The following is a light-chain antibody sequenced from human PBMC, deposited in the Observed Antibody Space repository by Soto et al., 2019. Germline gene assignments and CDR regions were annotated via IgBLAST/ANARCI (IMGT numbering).Light chain of an antibody. CDR3: QQYGSSQYT. J-gene: IGKJ2*01. V-gene: IGKV3-20*01. CDR1: QSVNNNY. CDR2: GAS. Sequence: EIVLTQSPGTLSLSPGERATFSCRASQSVNNNYLAWYQQKPGQAPRLLIYGASSRATSIPDRFSGSGSGTDFTLTISRLEPEDFAVYYCQQYGSSQYTFGQGTKLEIK.